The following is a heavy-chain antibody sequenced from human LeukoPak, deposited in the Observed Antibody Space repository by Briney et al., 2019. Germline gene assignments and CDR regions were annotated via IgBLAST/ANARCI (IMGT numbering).Heavy chain of an antibody. D-gene: IGHD2-2*01. Sequence: GVSLRLSCAASGFSVSSNYKSWVRHAPGKGLEWVSVMCSCSVTYYAGSVKGRFTLSRDKANNALSLKMNSLRAEDTAVYYCARDQGEGYCSSTNCYERLDFCGQGNLVTVSA. CDR3: ARDQGEGYCSSTNCYERLDF. CDR1: GFSVSSNY. J-gene: IGHJ4*02. CDR2: MCSCSVT. V-gene: IGHV3-66*01.